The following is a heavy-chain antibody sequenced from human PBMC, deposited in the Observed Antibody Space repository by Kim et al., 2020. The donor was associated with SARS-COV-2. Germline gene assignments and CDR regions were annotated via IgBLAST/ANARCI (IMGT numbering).Heavy chain of an antibody. V-gene: IGHV3-23*01. CDR1: GFTFSSYA. Sequence: GGSLRLSCAASGFTFSSYAMSWVRQAPGKGLEWVSAISGSGGSTYYADSVKGRITISRDNSKNTLYLQMNSLRAEDTAVYYCANTPRVYSYARFDYWSQGTLVTVSS. D-gene: IGHD5-18*01. J-gene: IGHJ4*02. CDR2: ISGSGGST. CDR3: ANTPRVYSYARFDY.